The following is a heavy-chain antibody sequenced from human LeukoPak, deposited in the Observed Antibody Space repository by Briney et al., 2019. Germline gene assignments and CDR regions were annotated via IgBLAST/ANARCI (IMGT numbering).Heavy chain of an antibody. V-gene: IGHV1-2*02. Sequence: ASVKVSCKASGYTFTSYAISWVRQAPGQGLEWMGWINPNSGGTNYAQKFQGRVTMTRDTSISIAYMELSRLRSDDTAVYYCARGVAGTPLTDYWGQGTLVTASS. CDR2: INPNSGGT. D-gene: IGHD6-19*01. CDR3: ARGVAGTPLTDY. CDR1: GYTFTSYA. J-gene: IGHJ4*02.